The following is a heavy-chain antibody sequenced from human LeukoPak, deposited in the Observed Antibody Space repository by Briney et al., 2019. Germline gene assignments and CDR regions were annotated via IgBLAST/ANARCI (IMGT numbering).Heavy chain of an antibody. Sequence: GGSLRLSCAASGFTVSNNYMSWVRQAPGKGLEWVSVIYSGGSTYYADSVKGRFTISRDNSKNTLYLQMNSLRAEDTAVYYCARGAGIAAAGAFDYWGQGTLVTVSS. CDR3: ARGAGIAAAGAFDY. CDR2: IYSGGST. J-gene: IGHJ4*02. V-gene: IGHV3-53*01. D-gene: IGHD6-13*01. CDR1: GFTVSNNY.